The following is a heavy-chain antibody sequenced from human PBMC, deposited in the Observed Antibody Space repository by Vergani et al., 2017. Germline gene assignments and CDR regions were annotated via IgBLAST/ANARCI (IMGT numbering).Heavy chain of an antibody. CDR3: ARAEYYYGSGSSNAFDI. CDR2: IIPIFGTA. Sequence: QVQLVQSGAEVKKPGSSVKVSCKASGGTFSSYAISWVRQAPGQGLEWMGGIIPIFGTANYAQKFQGRVTITADESTSTAYMELSSLRSEDTAVYYCARAEYYYGSGSSNAFDIWGQGTMVTVSS. CDR1: GGTFSSYA. D-gene: IGHD3-10*01. V-gene: IGHV1-69*12. J-gene: IGHJ3*02.